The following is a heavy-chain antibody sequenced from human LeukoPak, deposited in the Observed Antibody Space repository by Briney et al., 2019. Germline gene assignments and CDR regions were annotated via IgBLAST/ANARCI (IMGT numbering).Heavy chain of an antibody. Sequence: ASVKVSCKASGYTSTSYGISWVRQAPGQGLEWMGWISAYNGNTNYAQKLQGRVTMTTDTSTSTAYMELRSLRSDDTAVYYCARDRVVRGVPHWADYWGQGTLVTVSS. D-gene: IGHD3-10*01. CDR2: ISAYNGNT. V-gene: IGHV1-18*01. CDR3: ARDRVVRGVPHWADY. CDR1: GYTSTSYG. J-gene: IGHJ4*02.